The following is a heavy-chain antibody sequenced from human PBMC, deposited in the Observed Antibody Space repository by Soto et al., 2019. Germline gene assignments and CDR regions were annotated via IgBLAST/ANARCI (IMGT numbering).Heavy chain of an antibody. D-gene: IGHD5-18*01. Sequence: GASVKFSCKASRYTFTVCYMHSVRQAQRQGVEWMGWIHPNSGGTNDAQKVQGWVTMTRDTSISTAYMELSRLRSDDTAVYYCAREGFRRYSYGAFDYWGQGTLVTVSS. CDR2: IHPNSGGT. CDR1: RYTFTVCY. V-gene: IGHV1-2*04. CDR3: AREGFRRYSYGAFDY. J-gene: IGHJ4*02.